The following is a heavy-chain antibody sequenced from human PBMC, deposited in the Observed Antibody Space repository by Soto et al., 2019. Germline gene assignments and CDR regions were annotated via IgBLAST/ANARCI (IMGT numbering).Heavy chain of an antibody. J-gene: IGHJ6*02. Sequence: ASVKVSCKASGYTFTNFGISWVRQAPGQGLEWMGWIRAYNGKSNYVQKFEGRVIITADESTSTAYMELSSLRSEDTAVYYCAREGLVLVPTTVNSDYYYYAMDVWGQGTTVTVSS. D-gene: IGHD2-2*01. CDR2: IRAYNGKS. CDR3: AREGLVLVPTTVNSDYYYYAMDV. V-gene: IGHV1-18*01. CDR1: GYTFTNFG.